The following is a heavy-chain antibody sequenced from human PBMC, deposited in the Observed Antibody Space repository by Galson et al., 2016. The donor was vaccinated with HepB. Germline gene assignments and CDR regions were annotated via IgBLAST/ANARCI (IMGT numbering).Heavy chain of an antibody. Sequence: QSGAEVKKSGESLKISCEVSGYSFSNYWIGWVRQLPGKGLEWMGIVYPGDSDTNYIPSIQGQVNISADKSTSTAYLQWSSLKASDTAMYHCARSFCSGSSCHFDYWGQGTLVTVSS. CDR2: VYPGDSDT. J-gene: IGHJ4*02. V-gene: IGHV5-51*01. CDR3: ARSFCSGSSCHFDY. CDR1: GYSFSNYW. D-gene: IGHD2-15*01.